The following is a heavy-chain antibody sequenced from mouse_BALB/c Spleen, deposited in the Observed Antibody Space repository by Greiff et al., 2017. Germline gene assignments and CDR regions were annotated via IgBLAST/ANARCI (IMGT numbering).Heavy chain of an antibody. CDR2: ISSGGSYT. J-gene: IGHJ3*01. CDR1: GFTFSSYA. Sequence: EVQLQESGGGLVKPGGSLKLSCAASGFTFSSYAMSWVRQTPEKRLEWVATISSGGSYTYYPDSVKGRFTISRDNAKNTLYLQMSSLRSEDTAMYYCAREDPYWGQGTLVTVSA. V-gene: IGHV5-9-3*01. CDR3: AREDPY.